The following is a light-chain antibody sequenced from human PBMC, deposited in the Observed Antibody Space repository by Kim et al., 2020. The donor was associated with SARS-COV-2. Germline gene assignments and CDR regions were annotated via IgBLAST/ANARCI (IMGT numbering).Light chain of an antibody. CDR3: SSYTSSSTVV. Sequence: GQSVPITGTGTISDVGGYNYVSWYQQHPGKAPKLMIYDVSKRPSGVSNRFSGSKSGNTASLTISGLQAEDEADYYCSSYTSSSTVVFGGGTQLTVL. V-gene: IGLV2-14*04. CDR1: ISDVGGYNY. CDR2: DVS. J-gene: IGLJ2*01.